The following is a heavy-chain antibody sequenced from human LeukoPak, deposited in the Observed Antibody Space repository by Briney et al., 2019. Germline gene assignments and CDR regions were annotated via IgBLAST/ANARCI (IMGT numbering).Heavy chain of an antibody. V-gene: IGHV1-18*01. CDR1: GYTFTSYG. CDR2: ISAYNGNT. J-gene: IGHJ5*02. D-gene: IGHD6-13*01. Sequence: GASVKVSCKASGYTFTSYGISWVRQAPGQGLEWMGWISAYNGNTNYAQKLQGRVTMTTDTSTSTAYMELRSLRSDDTAVYYCAREIAAAEGSNRFDPWGQGTLVTVSS. CDR3: AREIAAAEGSNRFDP.